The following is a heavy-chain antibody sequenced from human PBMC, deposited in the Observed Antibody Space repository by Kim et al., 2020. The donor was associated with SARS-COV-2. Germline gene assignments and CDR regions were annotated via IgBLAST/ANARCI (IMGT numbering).Heavy chain of an antibody. CDR2: ISYDGSNK. D-gene: IGHD6-6*01. Sequence: GGSLRLSCAASGFTFSSYGMHWVRQAPGKGLEWVAVISYDGSNKYYADSVKGRFTISRDNSKNTLYLQMNSLRAEDTAVYYCAKGTWAAPLDYWGQGTL. CDR3: AKGTWAAPLDY. J-gene: IGHJ4*02. CDR1: GFTFSSYG. V-gene: IGHV3-30*18.